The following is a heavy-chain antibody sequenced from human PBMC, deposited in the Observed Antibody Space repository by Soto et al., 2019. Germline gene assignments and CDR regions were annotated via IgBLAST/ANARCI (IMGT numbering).Heavy chain of an antibody. CDR2: INHSGST. J-gene: IGHJ6*02. D-gene: IGHD1-1*01. V-gene: IGHV4-34*01. CDR1: GGSFSGYY. CDR3: ARGVGTYYDYYGMDV. Sequence: SETLSLTCAVYGGSFSGYYWSWIRQPPGKGLEWIGEINHSGSTNYNPSLKSRVTISVDTSKNQFSLKLSSVTAADTAVYYCARGVGTYYDYYGMDVWGQGTTVTVSS.